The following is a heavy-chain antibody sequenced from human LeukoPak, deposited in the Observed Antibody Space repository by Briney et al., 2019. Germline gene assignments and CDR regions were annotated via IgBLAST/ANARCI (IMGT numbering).Heavy chain of an antibody. V-gene: IGHV1-8*01. CDR3: ASHRGDGSGRPLFSSGLFDY. Sequence: LGASVKVSCKASGYTFTSYDINWVRQATGQGLEWMGWMNPNSGNTGYAQKFQGRVTMTRNTSISTAYMELSSLRSEDTAVYYCASHRGDGSGRPLFSSGLFDYWGQGTLVTVSS. CDR2: MNPNSGNT. J-gene: IGHJ4*02. CDR1: GYTFTSYD. D-gene: IGHD3-10*01.